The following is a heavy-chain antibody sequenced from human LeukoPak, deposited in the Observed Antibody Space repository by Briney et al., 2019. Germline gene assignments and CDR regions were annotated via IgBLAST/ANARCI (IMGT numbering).Heavy chain of an antibody. Sequence: SETLSLTCTVSGGSISSGSYYWSWIRQPAGKGLEWIGRIYTSGSTNYNPSLKSRVTISVDTSKNQFSLKLSSVTAADTAVYYCARWGRSSSLDYWGQGTLVTVSS. V-gene: IGHV4-61*02. D-gene: IGHD6-13*01. J-gene: IGHJ4*02. CDR3: ARWGRSSSLDY. CDR2: IYTSGST. CDR1: GGSISSGSYY.